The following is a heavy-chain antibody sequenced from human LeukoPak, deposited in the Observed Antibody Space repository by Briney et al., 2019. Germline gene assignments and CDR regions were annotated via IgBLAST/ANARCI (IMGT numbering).Heavy chain of an antibody. CDR3: ARVTYSSPYNWFDP. D-gene: IGHD6-13*01. CDR2: ISSSSSYI. CDR1: GFTFSSYS. V-gene: IGHV3-21*01. J-gene: IGHJ5*02. Sequence: NPGGSLRLSCAASGFTFSSYSMNWVRQAPGKGLEWVSSISSSSSYIYYADSVKGRFTISRDNAKNSLYLQMNSLRAEDTAVYYCARVTYSSPYNWFDPWGQGTLVTVSS.